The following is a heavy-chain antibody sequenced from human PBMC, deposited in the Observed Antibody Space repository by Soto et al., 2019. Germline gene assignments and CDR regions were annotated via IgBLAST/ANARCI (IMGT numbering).Heavy chain of an antibody. V-gene: IGHV3-49*04. J-gene: IGHJ4*02. CDR3: TRDLSSYGTIWDF. CDR2: VRSKAYGGTT. D-gene: IGHD5-18*01. CDR1: GFTFGDYA. Sequence: GVSLRLSCTASGFTFGDYAMTWVHQAPGKGLEWVGFVRSKAYGGTTEYAASVKGRFTVSRDDSKSIAYLQMNSLKTEDIAVYFCTRDLSSYGTIWDFWGQGTLVTVSS.